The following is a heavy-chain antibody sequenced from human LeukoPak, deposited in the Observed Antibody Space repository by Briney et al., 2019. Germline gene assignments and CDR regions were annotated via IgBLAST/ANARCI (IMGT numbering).Heavy chain of an antibody. D-gene: IGHD5-12*01. Sequence: SVKVSCKASGGTFSSYAISWVRQAPGQGLEWMGGIIPIFGTANYAQKFQGRVTITADKSTSTAYMELSSLRSEDTAVYYCARVIKDVVGGYDLLYYYYGMDVWGKGATVTVPS. CDR2: IIPIFGTA. CDR1: GGTFSSYA. CDR3: ARVIKDVVGGYDLLYYYYGMDV. J-gene: IGHJ6*04. V-gene: IGHV1-69*06.